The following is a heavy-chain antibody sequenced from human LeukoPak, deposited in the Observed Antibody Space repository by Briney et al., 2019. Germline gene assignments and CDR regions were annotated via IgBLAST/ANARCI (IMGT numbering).Heavy chain of an antibody. V-gene: IGHV3-7*03. J-gene: IGHJ3*02. D-gene: IGHD1-26*01. CDR2: IKQDGSEK. CDR3: ARGSSGSYSLDAFDI. Sequence: GGSLRLSCAASGFTFSNYWMSWVRQAPGKGLEWVANIKQDGSEKDYVDSVKGRFTISRDNVKHSLYLQMNSLRAEDTALYYCARGSSGSYSLDAFDIWGQGTMVTVSS. CDR1: GFTFSNYW.